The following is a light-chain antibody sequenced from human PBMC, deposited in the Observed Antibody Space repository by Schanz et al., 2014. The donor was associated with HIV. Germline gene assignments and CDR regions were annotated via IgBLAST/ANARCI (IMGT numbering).Light chain of an antibody. CDR3: QQYGTSLIT. J-gene: IGKJ5*01. Sequence: EIVMTQSPATLSVSPGERATLSCRASQTVSNGYLAWFQQKPGQAPRLLIYGASNRASGIPDRFTGSESGTDFTLTIIRLEPEDFAVYYCQQYGTSLITFGQGTRLEI. CDR1: QTVSNGY. V-gene: IGKV3-20*01. CDR2: GAS.